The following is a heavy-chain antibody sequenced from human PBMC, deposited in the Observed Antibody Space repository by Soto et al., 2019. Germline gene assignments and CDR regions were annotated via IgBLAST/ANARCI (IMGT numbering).Heavy chain of an antibody. CDR2: IWYDGSNK. Sequence: PGGSLRLSCAASGFTFSSYGMHWVRQAPGKGLEWVAVIWYDGSNKYYADSVKGRFTISRDNSKNTLYLQMNSLRAEDTAVYYCAKYYYDSSGVNGYYYYYGMDVWGQGTTVTVS. J-gene: IGHJ6*02. V-gene: IGHV3-33*06. D-gene: IGHD3-22*01. CDR3: AKYYYDSSGVNGYYYYYGMDV. CDR1: GFTFSSYG.